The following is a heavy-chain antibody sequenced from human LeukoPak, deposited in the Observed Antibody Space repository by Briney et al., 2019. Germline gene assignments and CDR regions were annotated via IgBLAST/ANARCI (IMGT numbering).Heavy chain of an antibody. J-gene: IGHJ4*02. D-gene: IGHD3-22*01. CDR3: ARGRRYDSSGPYYFDY. CDR1: GSSISSGGYS. CDR2: IYYSGST. Sequence: SETLSLTCTVSGSSISSGGYSWSWIRQHPGKGLEWIGYIYYSGSTYYNPSLKSRVTISVDTSKNQFSLKLSSVTAADTAVYYCARGRRYDSSGPYYFDYWGQGTLVTVSS. V-gene: IGHV4-31*03.